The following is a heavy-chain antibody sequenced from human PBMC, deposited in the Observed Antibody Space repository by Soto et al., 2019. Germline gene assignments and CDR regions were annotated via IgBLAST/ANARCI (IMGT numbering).Heavy chain of an antibody. Sequence: QVQLVQSGAEVKKPGGSVKVSCKASGYTFTSYAMHWVRQAPGQRLEWMGWINAGNGNTKYSQKFQGRITITRDTSASTAYMKLSSLRSEDTAVYYCAIMARGDRIDYWGQGTLVTVSS. V-gene: IGHV1-3*01. D-gene: IGHD2-21*01. CDR3: AIMARGDRIDY. CDR2: INAGNGNT. CDR1: GYTFTSYA. J-gene: IGHJ4*02.